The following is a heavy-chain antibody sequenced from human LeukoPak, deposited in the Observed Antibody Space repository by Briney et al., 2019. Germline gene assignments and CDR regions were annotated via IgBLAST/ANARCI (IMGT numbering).Heavy chain of an antibody. CDR3: VKDHGWLLYS. V-gene: IGHV3-74*01. CDR2: INHDGNSA. CDR1: GFTFTTFW. Sequence: PGGSLRLSCATSGFTFTTFWMHWVRQAPGKGLVWVSRINHDGNSANYADSVKGRFIISRDNAKNTVYLQMNSLRAEDTAVYYCVKDHGWLLYSWGQGTLVTVSS. J-gene: IGHJ4*02. D-gene: IGHD3-9*01.